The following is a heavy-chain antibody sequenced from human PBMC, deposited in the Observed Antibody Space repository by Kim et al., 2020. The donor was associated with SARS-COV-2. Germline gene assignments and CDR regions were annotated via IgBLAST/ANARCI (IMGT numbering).Heavy chain of an antibody. J-gene: IGHJ4*02. CDR2: IYYSGST. D-gene: IGHD3-22*01. CDR3: AMGDTSGDSDY. Sequence: SETLSLTCTVSGGSISSSSYYWGWIRQPPGKGLEWIGIIYYSGSTYYNPSLKSRVTISVDTSKNQFSLKLTSVTAADTAVYYCAMGDTSGDSDYWGQGTL. V-gene: IGHV4-39*01. CDR1: GGSISSSSYY.